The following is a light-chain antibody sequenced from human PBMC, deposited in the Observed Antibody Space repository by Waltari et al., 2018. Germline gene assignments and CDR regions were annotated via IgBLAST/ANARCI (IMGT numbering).Light chain of an antibody. V-gene: IGKV3-11*01. J-gene: IGKJ2*01. Sequence: DIVLTQSPAPLSLSPGERATLYSRASQSIYIYLAGYQQKPGQAPRLLLCDASKRATGIPPRFSGSGSGTDFTLTISSLEPEDFAVYYCQQLDTFGQGTKLEIK. CDR3: QQLDT. CDR2: DAS. CDR1: QSIYIY.